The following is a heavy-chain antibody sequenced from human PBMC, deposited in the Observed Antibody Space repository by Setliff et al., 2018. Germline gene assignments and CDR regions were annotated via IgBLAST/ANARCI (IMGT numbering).Heavy chain of an antibody. CDR1: GFTFSSYA. V-gene: IGHV3-53*01. Sequence: LRLSCAASGFTFSSYAMSWVRQAPGKGLEWVSVIYSGGSTYYADSVKGRFTISRDNSKNTLYLQLNSLRAEGTAVYYCARDKFYAFDIWGQGTMVTVSS. J-gene: IGHJ3*02. CDR2: IYSGGST. CDR3: ARDKFYAFDI.